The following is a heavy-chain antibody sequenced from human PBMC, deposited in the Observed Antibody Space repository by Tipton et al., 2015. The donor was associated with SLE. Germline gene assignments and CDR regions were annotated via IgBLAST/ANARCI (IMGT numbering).Heavy chain of an antibody. V-gene: IGHV4-59*13. CDR2: MYHSGST. J-gene: IGHJ3*02. CDR3: ARRVSNGRFDVFDT. Sequence: PGLVKPSETLSLSCAVYGGSLSGYYWSWIRQPPGKGLEWIGYMYHSGSTKYNPSLKSRVTISLDTSKNQVSLKLTSVTAADTAVYYCARRVSNGRFDVFDTWGRGTTVTVSS. CDR1: GGSLSGYY. D-gene: IGHD2-8*01.